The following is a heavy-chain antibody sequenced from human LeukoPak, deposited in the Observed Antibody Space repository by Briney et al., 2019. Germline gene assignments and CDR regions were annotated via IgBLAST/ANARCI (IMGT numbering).Heavy chain of an antibody. Sequence: PGGSLRLSCAASGFTFSSYSLNWVRQAPGKGLEWVSCISSSSTYIYYADSVRGRFTISRDNAKNSLYLQMNSLRAEDTAVYYCARSGNNYYYYMDVWGKGTTVTVSS. V-gene: IGHV3-21*01. CDR1: GFTFSSYS. J-gene: IGHJ6*03. CDR2: ISSSSTYI. D-gene: IGHD2/OR15-2a*01. CDR3: ARSGNNYYYYMDV.